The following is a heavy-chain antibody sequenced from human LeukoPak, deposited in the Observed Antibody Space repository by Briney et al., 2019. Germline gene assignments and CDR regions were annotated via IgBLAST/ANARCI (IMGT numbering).Heavy chain of an antibody. J-gene: IGHJ4*02. D-gene: IGHD2-2*01. CDR1: GFTVSNNY. V-gene: IGHV3-53*01. Sequence: GGSLRLSCAASGFTVSNNYMTWVRQAPGKGLEWVSVIYGGDYTYYADSVKGRFTISRDNSRNTLYLQMNSLRAEDTAVYHCARAAGAMWPLDYWGQGTLVTVSS. CDR2: IYGGDYT. CDR3: ARAAGAMWPLDY.